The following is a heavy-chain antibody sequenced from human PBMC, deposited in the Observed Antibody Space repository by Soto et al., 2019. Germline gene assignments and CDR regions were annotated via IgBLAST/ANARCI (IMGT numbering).Heavy chain of an antibody. V-gene: IGHV3-23*01. Sequence: EVQLLEAGGGLVQPGGSQRLSCAASGFTFSSYAMTWVRQAPGKGLEWVSTLSGSGGSTYYAASVKGRFTISRDNSKDTLYLETNSLRGEDTAVYFCAKQQGPGTPYYYAMDVWGQGTAVTVSS. CDR1: GFTFSSYA. CDR2: LSGSGGST. D-gene: IGHD1-1*01. CDR3: AKQQGPGTPYYYAMDV. J-gene: IGHJ6*02.